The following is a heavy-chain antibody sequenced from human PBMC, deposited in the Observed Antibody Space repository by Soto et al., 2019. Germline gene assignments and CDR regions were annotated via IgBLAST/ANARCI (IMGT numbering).Heavy chain of an antibody. D-gene: IGHD6-6*01. CDR1: GGSFSGYY. V-gene: IGHV4-34*01. CDR3: ARGSARPRFDY. Sequence: SETLSLTCAVYGGSFSGYYWSWIRQPPGKGLEWIGEINHSGSTNYNPSLKSRVTISVDTSKNQFSLKLSSVTAADTAVYYCARGSARPRFDYWGQGTLVTV. CDR2: INHSGST. J-gene: IGHJ4*02.